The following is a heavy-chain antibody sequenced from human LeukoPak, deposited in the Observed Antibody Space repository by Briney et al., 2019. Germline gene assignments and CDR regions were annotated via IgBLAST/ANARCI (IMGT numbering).Heavy chain of an antibody. CDR1: GFTFSSYE. CDR2: ISSGSGTI. CDR3: ASCPFNFQSEHDAFDI. D-gene: IGHD1-20*01. Sequence: GGSLRLSCAASGFTFSSYEMNWVRQAPGKGLEWVSYISSGSGTIYYADSVKGRFTISRDNAKNSLYLQMNSLRAEDTAVYYCASCPFNFQSEHDAFDIWGQGTMVTVSS. J-gene: IGHJ3*02. V-gene: IGHV3-48*01.